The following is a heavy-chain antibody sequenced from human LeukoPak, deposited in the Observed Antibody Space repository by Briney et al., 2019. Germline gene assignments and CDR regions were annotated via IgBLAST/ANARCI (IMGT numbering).Heavy chain of an antibody. CDR3: ARDYGSTSCIDY. V-gene: IGHV3-33*08. J-gene: IGHJ4*02. Sequence: GGSLRLSCAASGFTFSSYAMHWVRQAPGKGLEWVAVIWYDGSNKYYADSVKGRFTISRDNSKNTLYLQMNSLRAEDTAVYYCARDYGSTSCIDYWGQGTRVTVSS. CDR1: GFTFSSYA. D-gene: IGHD2-2*01. CDR2: IWYDGSNK.